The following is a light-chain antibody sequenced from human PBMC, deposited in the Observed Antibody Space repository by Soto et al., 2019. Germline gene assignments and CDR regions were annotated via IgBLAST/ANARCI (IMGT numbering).Light chain of an antibody. CDR3: QTWGTGIHV. J-gene: IGLJ1*01. V-gene: IGLV4-69*01. Sequence: QLVLTQSPSASASLGASVKLTCTLSSGHSSYAIAWHQQQPEKGPRYLMKLNSDGSHSKGDGIPDRFSGSSSGAERYLTISSLQSEDEADYYCQTWGTGIHVFGAWTKLTFL. CDR1: SGHSSYA. CDR2: LNSDGSH.